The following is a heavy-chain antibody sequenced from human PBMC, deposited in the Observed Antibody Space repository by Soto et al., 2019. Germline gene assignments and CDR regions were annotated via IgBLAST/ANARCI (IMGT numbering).Heavy chain of an antibody. Sequence: ASVKVSCKASGYTFTGYYMHWVRQAPGQGLEWMGWINPNSGGTNYAQKFQGRVTMTRDTSISTAYMELSRLRSDDTAVYYCASWGVAAAGPYYFDYWGQGTLVTVS. J-gene: IGHJ4*02. D-gene: IGHD6-13*01. V-gene: IGHV1-2*02. CDR1: GYTFTGYY. CDR2: INPNSGGT. CDR3: ASWGVAAAGPYYFDY.